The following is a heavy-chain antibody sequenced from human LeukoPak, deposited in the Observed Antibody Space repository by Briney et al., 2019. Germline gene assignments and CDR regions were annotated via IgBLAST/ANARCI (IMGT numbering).Heavy chain of an antibody. CDR3: AKGHMTNYDSSGYPSTGVDY. Sequence: GGSLRLSCAASGFTFSSYAMHWVRQAPGKGLEWVAVISYDGSNKYYADSVKGRFTISRDNSKNTLYLQMNSLRAEDTAVYYCAKGHMTNYDSSGYPSTGVDYWGQGTLVTVSS. J-gene: IGHJ4*02. D-gene: IGHD3-22*01. V-gene: IGHV3-30*04. CDR2: ISYDGSNK. CDR1: GFTFSSYA.